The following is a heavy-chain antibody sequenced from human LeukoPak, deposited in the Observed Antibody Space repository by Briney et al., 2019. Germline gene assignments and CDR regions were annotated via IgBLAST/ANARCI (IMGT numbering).Heavy chain of an antibody. CDR3: ARGIMITFGGVQTLFDY. CDR2: ISADKGNT. V-gene: IGHV1-18*01. CDR1: GYTFTNYG. J-gene: IGHJ4*02. D-gene: IGHD3-16*01. Sequence: ASVKVSCKASGYTFTNYGISWVRQAPGQGLEWMGWISADKGNTNYAQKFQGWVTMTRDTSISTAYMELSRLRSDDTAVYYCARGIMITFGGVQTLFDYWGQGTLVTVSS.